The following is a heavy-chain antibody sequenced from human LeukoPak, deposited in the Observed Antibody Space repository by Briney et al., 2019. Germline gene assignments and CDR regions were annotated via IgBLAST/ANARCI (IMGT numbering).Heavy chain of an antibody. D-gene: IGHD3-22*01. J-gene: IGHJ4*02. Sequence: SETLSLTCTVSGGSVSSGRYYWSWIRQPPGKGLEWIGYFYYSGSTNYNPSLKTRVTISVDTSKNQFSLKVSSVTAADTAVYYCATIYYYDSSGYYYDYWGQGTLVTVSS. CDR3: ATIYYYDSSGYYYDY. CDR1: GGSVSSGRYY. CDR2: FYYSGST. V-gene: IGHV4-61*01.